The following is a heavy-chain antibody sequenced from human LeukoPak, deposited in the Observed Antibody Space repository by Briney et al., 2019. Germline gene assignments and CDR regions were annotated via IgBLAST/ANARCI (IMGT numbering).Heavy chain of an antibody. V-gene: IGHV1-69*04. Sequence: GASVKVSCKASGGTFSSYAISWVRQAPGQGLEWMGRIIPIFGIANYAQKFQGRVTITADKSTSTAYMELSSLRSEDTAVYYCARAGVMNWFDPWGQGTLVTVSS. D-gene: IGHD3-16*01. CDR1: GGTFSSYA. CDR2: IIPIFGIA. CDR3: ARAGVMNWFDP. J-gene: IGHJ5*02.